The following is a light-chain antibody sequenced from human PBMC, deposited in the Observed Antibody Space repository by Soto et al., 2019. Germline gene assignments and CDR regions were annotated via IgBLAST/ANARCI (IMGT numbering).Light chain of an antibody. Sequence: QSALTQPASVSGSPGQSITISCAGTSSDVGGYNYVSWYQHHPGKAPKLMIYDVSTRPSGVSNRFSGSKSGSTASLTISGLQAEDEADYWCSSYTSSSTLVVFGGGTKLTVL. CDR2: DVS. CDR3: SSYTSSSTLVV. CDR1: SSDVGGYNY. V-gene: IGLV2-14*03. J-gene: IGLJ2*01.